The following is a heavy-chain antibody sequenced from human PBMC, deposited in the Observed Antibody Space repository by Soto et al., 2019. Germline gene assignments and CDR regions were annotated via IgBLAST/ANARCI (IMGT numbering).Heavy chain of an antibody. Sequence: QVILVQSGAEVQKPGASLKVSCKASGYIFSANYIHWVRQAPGQGLAWLGWINPHSGATNYAPKFLERVTMSADTTARTAYMDLARLKTDDTAVYYCGRAHALGFSNWFGPWGRGTLVTVSS. V-gene: IGHV1-2*02. CDR3: GRAHALGFSNWFGP. D-gene: IGHD3-10*01. CDR1: GYIFSANY. CDR2: INPHSGAT. J-gene: IGHJ5*02.